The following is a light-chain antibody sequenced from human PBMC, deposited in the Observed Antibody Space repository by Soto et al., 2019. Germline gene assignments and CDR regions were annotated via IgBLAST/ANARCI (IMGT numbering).Light chain of an antibody. CDR3: QQYYSTLT. V-gene: IGKV4-1*01. J-gene: IGKJ4*01. CDR2: WGS. Sequence: DIVMTQSPDSLAVSLGERATINCKSSQSVLYSSNNKNHLAWYQQKPGQPPKLLIYWGSTRESGVPDRFSGSGSGTDFTLTISRLQAEDVAVYYCQQYYSTLTFGGGTKVEIK. CDR1: QSVLYSSNNKNH.